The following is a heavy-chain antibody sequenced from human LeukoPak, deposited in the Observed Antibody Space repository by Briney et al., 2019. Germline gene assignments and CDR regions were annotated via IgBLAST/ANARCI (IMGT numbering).Heavy chain of an antibody. V-gene: IGHV3-7*03. D-gene: IGHD5-12*01. CDR3: AKADVDIVATMIDY. CDR1: GFTFSSYW. Sequence: GGSLRLSCAASGFTFSSYWMSWVRQAPGKGLEWVANIKPDGSEKKYVDSVKGRFTISRDNAKNSLCLQMNSLRAEDTAVYYCAKADVDIVATMIDYWGQGTLVTVSS. J-gene: IGHJ4*02. CDR2: IKPDGSEK.